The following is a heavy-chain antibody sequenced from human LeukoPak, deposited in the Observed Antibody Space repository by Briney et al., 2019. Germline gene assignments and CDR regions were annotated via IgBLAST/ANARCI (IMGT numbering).Heavy chain of an antibody. V-gene: IGHV4-34*01. J-gene: IGHJ4*02. D-gene: IGHD3-16*02. CDR3: ARGRGPSVWGSYRLYYFDY. CDR2: INHGGST. CDR1: GGSFSGYY. Sequence: WGTLSLTCAVYGGSFSGYYWSWIRQPPGKGLEWIGEINHGGSTNYNPSLKSRVTISVDTSKNQFSLKLSSVTAADTAVYYCARGRGPSVWGSYRLYYFDYWGQGTLVTVSS.